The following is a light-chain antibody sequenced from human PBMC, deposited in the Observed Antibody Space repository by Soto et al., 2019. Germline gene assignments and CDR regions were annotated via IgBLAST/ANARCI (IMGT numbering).Light chain of an antibody. CDR2: GAS. CDR1: QSVSNSY. Sequence: EIVLTQSPGTLSLSPGERATLPCRASQSVSNSYLAWYQQKPGQAPRLLMYGASNRATGIPDRFSGSGSGTDFTITISRLEPEDFAVYYCQQYGTSLYTFGQGTKLEIK. J-gene: IGKJ2*01. V-gene: IGKV3-20*01. CDR3: QQYGTSLYT.